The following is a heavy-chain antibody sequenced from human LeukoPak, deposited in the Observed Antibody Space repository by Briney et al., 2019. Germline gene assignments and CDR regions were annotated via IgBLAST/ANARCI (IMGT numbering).Heavy chain of an antibody. CDR2: IYYSGST. V-gene: IGHV4-59*08. Sequence: SETLSLTCTVSDGSISSYYWSWIRQPPGKGLEWIGYIYYSGSTDYNPSLKSRVTISVDTSKNQFSLKLSSVTAADTAVYYCARAQEGYYDILTGYPYFDYWGQGTLVTVSS. CDR1: DGSISSYY. J-gene: IGHJ4*02. D-gene: IGHD3-9*01. CDR3: ARAQEGYYDILTGYPYFDY.